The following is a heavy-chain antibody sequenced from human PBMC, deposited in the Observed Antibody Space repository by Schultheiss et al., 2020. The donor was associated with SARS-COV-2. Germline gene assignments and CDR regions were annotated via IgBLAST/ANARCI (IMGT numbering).Heavy chain of an antibody. CDR1: GGSVSSGSYY. J-gene: IGHJ6*03. CDR3: ARDHLVGGYYYYYMDV. Sequence: SETLSLTCTVSGGSVSSGSYYWSWIRQPPGKGLEWIGYIYYSGSTNYNPSLKSRVTISVDTSKNQFSLKLSSVTAADTAVYYCARDHLVGGYYYYYMDVWGKGTTVTVSS. V-gene: IGHV4-61*01. CDR2: IYYSGST. D-gene: IGHD2-21*01.